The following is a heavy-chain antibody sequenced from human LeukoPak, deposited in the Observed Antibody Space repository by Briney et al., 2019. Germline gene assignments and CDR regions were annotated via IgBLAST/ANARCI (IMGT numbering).Heavy chain of an antibody. D-gene: IGHD3-10*02. J-gene: IGHJ2*01. CDR2: INPSGGST. CDR3: ATGYDRQWYFDL. Sequence: GASVKVSCKASGYTFTSYYMHWVRQAPGQGLEWMGIINPSGGSTSYAQKFQGRVTMTEDTSTDTAYMELSSLRSEDTAVYYCATGYDRQWYFDLWGRGTLVTVSS. CDR1: GYTFTSYY. V-gene: IGHV1-46*01.